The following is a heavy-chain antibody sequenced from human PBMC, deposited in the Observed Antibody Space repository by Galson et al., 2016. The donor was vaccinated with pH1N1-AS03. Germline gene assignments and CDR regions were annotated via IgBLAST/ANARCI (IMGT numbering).Heavy chain of an antibody. Sequence: LRLSCAASGFTFSDYYMSWIRQAPGKGLEWVSYISSSSSYTNYADSVKGRFTISRDNAKNSLYLQMNSLRAEDTAVYYSARGARDSSGYYLRGFHYWGQGTLVTVSS. V-gene: IGHV3-11*06. CDR2: ISSSSSYT. CDR1: GFTFSDYY. D-gene: IGHD3-22*01. J-gene: IGHJ4*02. CDR3: ARGARDSSGYYLRGFHY.